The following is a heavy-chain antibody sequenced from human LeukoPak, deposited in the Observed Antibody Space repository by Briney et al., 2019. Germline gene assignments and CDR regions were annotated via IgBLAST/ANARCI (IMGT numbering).Heavy chain of an antibody. CDR2: ISAYNGNT. Sequence: ASVKVSCKASVYTFTSYGISWVRQAPGQGLEGMGWISAYNGNTNYAQKLQGRVTMTTDTSTSTAYMELRSLRFDDTAVYYCARVGRYYGSGSYFIWGQGTLVTVSS. J-gene: IGHJ4*02. V-gene: IGHV1-18*01. D-gene: IGHD3-10*01. CDR1: VYTFTSYG. CDR3: ARVGRYYGSGSYFI.